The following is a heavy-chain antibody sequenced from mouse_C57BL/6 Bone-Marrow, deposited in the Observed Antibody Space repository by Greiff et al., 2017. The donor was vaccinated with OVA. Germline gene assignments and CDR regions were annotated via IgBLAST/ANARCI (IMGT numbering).Heavy chain of an antibody. Sequence: QVQLQQSDAELVKPGASVKISCKASGYTFTDYTINWMKQRPEKGLEWIGYIYPRDGSTKYNEKFKGKATLTAEKSSSTAYMQLNSLTSEDSAVYFCTRRRKPAYYCNYVLAWFAYWGQGTLVTVSA. CDR3: TRRRKPAYYCNYVLAWFAY. V-gene: IGHV1-78*01. J-gene: IGHJ3*01. CDR1: GYTFTDYT. CDR2: IYPRDGST. D-gene: IGHD2-10*01.